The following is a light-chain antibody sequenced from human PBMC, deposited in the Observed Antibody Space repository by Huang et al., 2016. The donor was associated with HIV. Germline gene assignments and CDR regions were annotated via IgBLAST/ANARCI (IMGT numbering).Light chain of an antibody. CDR2: WAS. Sequence: DIVMTQSPDSLAVSLGERATIHCKSSQRLLYRSNNKNYLAWYQQKPGQPPKLLIYWASTRESGVPDRFSGSGSGTDFTLTISSLQAEDVAVYHCQQFYSTPITFGQGTRLEIK. CDR3: QQFYSTPIT. CDR1: QRLLYRSNNKNY. V-gene: IGKV4-1*01. J-gene: IGKJ5*01.